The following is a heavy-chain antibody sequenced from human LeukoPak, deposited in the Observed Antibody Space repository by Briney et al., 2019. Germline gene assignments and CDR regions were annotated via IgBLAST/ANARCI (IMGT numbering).Heavy chain of an antibody. Sequence: GGSLRLSCAASGFTCSSYWMRWVRQAPGKGREGVANIKKGGSEKDYVDSVKGRFTISRDNAKPSLYLQMNSLSAEDTAVYYCARDRESLDYVWGSYRFFDYWGQGTLVTVSS. CDR2: IKKGGSEK. V-gene: IGHV3-7*03. CDR1: GFTCSSYW. J-gene: IGHJ4*02. CDR3: ARDRESLDYVWGSYRFFDY. D-gene: IGHD3-16*02.